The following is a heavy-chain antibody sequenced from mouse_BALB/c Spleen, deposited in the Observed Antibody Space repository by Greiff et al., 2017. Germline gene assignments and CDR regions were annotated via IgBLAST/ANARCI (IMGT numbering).Heavy chain of an antibody. Sequence: EVKVVESGGDLVKPGGSLKLSCAASGFTFSSYGMSWVRQTPDKRLEWVATISSGGSYTYYPDSVKGRFTISRDNAKNTLYLQMSSLKSEDTAMYYCASIYDDYDYIDYWGQGTTLTVSS. CDR3: ASIYDDYDYIDY. D-gene: IGHD2-4*01. CDR2: ISSGGSYT. CDR1: GFTFSSYG. J-gene: IGHJ2*01. V-gene: IGHV5-6*01.